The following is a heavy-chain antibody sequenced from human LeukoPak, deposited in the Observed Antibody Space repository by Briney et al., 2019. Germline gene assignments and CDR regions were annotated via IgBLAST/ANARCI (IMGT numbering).Heavy chain of an antibody. Sequence: GGSLRLSCAASGFTFSSYGMHWVRQAPGKGLEWVAFIRYDGSNKYYADSVKGRFTISRDNSKNTLYLQMNSLRAEDTAVYYCARGDYYGSGSYYNSWRHFDYWGQGTLVTVSS. CDR2: IRYDGSNK. J-gene: IGHJ4*02. CDR1: GFTFSSYG. V-gene: IGHV3-30*02. CDR3: ARGDYYGSGSYYNSWRHFDY. D-gene: IGHD3-10*01.